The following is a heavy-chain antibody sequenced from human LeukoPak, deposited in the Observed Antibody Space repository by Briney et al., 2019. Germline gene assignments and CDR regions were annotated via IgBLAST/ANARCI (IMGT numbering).Heavy chain of an antibody. CDR1: GYTFTGYR. D-gene: IGHD5-18*01. CDR2: NNPNSGGT. Sequence: ASVKVSCKASGYTFTGYRVHWVRQAPGQGLEWMGWNNPNSGGTKYTQKFQGRVTLTRDTSISTAYMELSRLRSDDTAVYYCARDLMDTSMWEFDYWGQGTLVTVSS. CDR3: ARDLMDTSMWEFDY. J-gene: IGHJ4*02. V-gene: IGHV1-2*02.